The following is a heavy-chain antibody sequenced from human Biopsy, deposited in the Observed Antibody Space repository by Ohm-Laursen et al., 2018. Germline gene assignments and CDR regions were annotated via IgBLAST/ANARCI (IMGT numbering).Heavy chain of an antibody. CDR2: ISRSSSTI. Sequence: SLRLSCAASGFTVYNNYMTWVRQAPGTGLEWVSYISRSSSTIRSTDSVKGRFTISRDNAKNSLHLQMTSLSAEDTAVYYCARAPFGSGSYSEFDYWGQGSLATVSS. D-gene: IGHD3-22*01. J-gene: IGHJ4*02. CDR3: ARAPFGSGSYSEFDY. CDR1: GFTVYNNY. V-gene: IGHV3-48*01.